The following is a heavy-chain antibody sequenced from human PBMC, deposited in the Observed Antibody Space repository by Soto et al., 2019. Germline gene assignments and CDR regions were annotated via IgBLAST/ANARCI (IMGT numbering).Heavy chain of an antibody. CDR3: ARDGSTSGYDILTGYYGAYYYYMDV. V-gene: IGHV3-33*01. Sequence: PGGSLRLSCAASGFTFSSYGMHWVRQAPGKGLEWVAIIWYDGGNKYYADSVKGRFTISRDNSKNTLYLQMNSLRAEDTAVYYCARDGSTSGYDILTGYYGAYYYYMDVWGKGTTVTVSS. J-gene: IGHJ6*03. D-gene: IGHD3-9*01. CDR1: GFTFSSYG. CDR2: IWYDGGNK.